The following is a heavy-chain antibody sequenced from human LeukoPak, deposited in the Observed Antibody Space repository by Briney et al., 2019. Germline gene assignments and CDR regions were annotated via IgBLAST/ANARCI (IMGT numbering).Heavy chain of an antibody. D-gene: IGHD3-22*01. CDR3: ARDKIEGSYYYYYYMDV. Sequence: NPSETLSLTCTVSGGSISSSSYYWGWIRQPPGKGLEWIGSIYYSGSTYYNPSLKSRVTISVDTSKNQFSLKLSSVTAADTAVYYCARDKIEGSYYYYYYMDVWGKGTTVTVSS. J-gene: IGHJ6*03. V-gene: IGHV4-39*07. CDR1: GGSISSSSYY. CDR2: IYYSGST.